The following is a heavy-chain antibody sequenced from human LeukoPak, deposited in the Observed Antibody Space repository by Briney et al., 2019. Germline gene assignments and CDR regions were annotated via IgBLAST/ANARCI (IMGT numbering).Heavy chain of an antibody. CDR1: GGSVTSGTYH. V-gene: IGHV4-61*01. J-gene: IGHJ6*02. Sequence: PSETLSLTCSVSGGSVTSGTYHWSWIRQPPGKGLEWIGYIYYSGSTNYNPSLKSRVTISVDTSKNQFSLKLSSVTAADTAVYYCASGVRGSGSYMDVWGQGTTVTVSS. CDR2: IYYSGST. CDR3: ASGVRGSGSYMDV. D-gene: IGHD3-10*01.